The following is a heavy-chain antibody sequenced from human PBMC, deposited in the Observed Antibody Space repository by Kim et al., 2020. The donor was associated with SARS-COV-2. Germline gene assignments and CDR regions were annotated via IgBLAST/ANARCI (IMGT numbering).Heavy chain of an antibody. J-gene: IGHJ4*02. D-gene: IGHD3-10*01. CDR2: ISGSGGST. CDR1: GFTFSSHA. V-gene: IGHV3-23*01. CDR3: AKQKPSITMVRGAADY. Sequence: GGSLRLSCAASGFTFSSHAMSWVRQAPGKGLEWVSAISGSGGSTYYADSVKGRFTISRDNSKNTLYLQMNSLRAEDTAVYYCAKQKPSITMVRGAADYWGQGTLVTVSS.